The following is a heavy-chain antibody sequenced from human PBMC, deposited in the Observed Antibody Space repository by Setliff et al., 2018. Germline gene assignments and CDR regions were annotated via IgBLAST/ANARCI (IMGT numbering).Heavy chain of an antibody. CDR3: ARVPHIWFGDLVTFDDACDV. CDR2: INHSGST. CDR1: GGSFSDHF. J-gene: IGHJ3*01. Sequence: KPSETLSLTCTVYGGSFSDHFWSWIRQPPGKGLEWIGEINHSGSTNYNPSLKSRVTISVDASKNQFSLKLTSVTAADTAVYFCARVPHIWFGDLVTFDDACDVWGQGTMVTVS. V-gene: IGHV4-34*01. D-gene: IGHD3-10*01.